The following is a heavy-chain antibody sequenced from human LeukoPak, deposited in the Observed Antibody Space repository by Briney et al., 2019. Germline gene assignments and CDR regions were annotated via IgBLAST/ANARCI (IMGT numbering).Heavy chain of an antibody. CDR1: GYTFTSYG. D-gene: IGHD3-10*01. Sequence: ASVKVSCKASGYTFTSYGISWVRQAPGQGLEWMGWISAYNGSTNYAQKLQGRVTMTTDTSTSTAYMELRSLRSDDTAVYYCARRITMVRGVITYYYYYGMDVWGQGTTVTVSS. CDR2: ISAYNGST. CDR3: ARRITMVRGVITYYYYYGMDV. J-gene: IGHJ6*02. V-gene: IGHV1-18*01.